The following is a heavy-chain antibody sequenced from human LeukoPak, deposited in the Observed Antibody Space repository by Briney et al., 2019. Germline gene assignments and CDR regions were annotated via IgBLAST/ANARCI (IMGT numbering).Heavy chain of an antibody. CDR2: IYYSGST. CDR1: GGSISSYY. Sequence: SETLSLTCTVSGGSISSYYWSWIRQPPGKGLEWVGYIYYSGSTNYNPSLKSRVTISVDTSKNQFSLKLSPVTAADTAVYYCAREDGGFDPWGQGTLVTVSS. V-gene: IGHV4-59*01. J-gene: IGHJ5*02. D-gene: IGHD3-10*01. CDR3: AREDGGFDP.